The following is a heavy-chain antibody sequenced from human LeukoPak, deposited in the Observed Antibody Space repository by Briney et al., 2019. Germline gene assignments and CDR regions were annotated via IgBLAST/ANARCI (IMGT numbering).Heavy chain of an antibody. V-gene: IGHV4-59*08. J-gene: IGHJ4*02. D-gene: IGHD4/OR15-4a*01. Sequence: SETLSLTCTVSGDSISSFYWSWIRQTPGKGPEWIGNIFDSGDTNYNPSLQSRVTISVDTSKKQFSLKLRSVTAADTAVYYCTRRLSNGATLNYWGQGTLVTVSS. CDR3: TRRLSNGATLNY. CDR2: IFDSGDT. CDR1: GDSISSFY.